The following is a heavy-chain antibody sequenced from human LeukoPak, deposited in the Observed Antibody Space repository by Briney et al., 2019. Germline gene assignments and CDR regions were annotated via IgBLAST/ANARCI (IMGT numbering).Heavy chain of an antibody. V-gene: IGHV3-30*01. CDR1: GFTFSSYA. CDR2: ISYDGSNK. D-gene: IGHD6-13*01. J-gene: IGHJ4*02. Sequence: PGGSLRLSCAASGFTFSSYAMSWVRQAPGKGLEWVAVISYDGSNKYYADSVKGRFTISRDNSKNTLYLQMNSLRAEDTAVYYCARSNVAIAAAGSHDYWGQGTLVTVSS. CDR3: ARSNVAIAAAGSHDY.